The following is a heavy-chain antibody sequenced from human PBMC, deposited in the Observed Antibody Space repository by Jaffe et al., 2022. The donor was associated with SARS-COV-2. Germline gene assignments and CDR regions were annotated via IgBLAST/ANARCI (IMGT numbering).Heavy chain of an antibody. Sequence: QVQLQESGPGLVKPSETLSLTCTVSGGSISSYYWSWIRQPPGKGLEWIGYIYYSGSTNYNPSLKSRVTISVDTSKNQFSLKLSSVTAADTAVYYCARVSPPRYSSSFFPYSHNWFDPWGQGTLVTVSS. CDR1: GGSISSYY. D-gene: IGHD6-13*01. CDR2: IYYSGST. V-gene: IGHV4-59*01. CDR3: ARVSPPRYSSSFFPYSHNWFDP. J-gene: IGHJ5*02.